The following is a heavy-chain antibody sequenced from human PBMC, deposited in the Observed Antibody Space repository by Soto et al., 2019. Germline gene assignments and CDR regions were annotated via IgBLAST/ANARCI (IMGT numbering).Heavy chain of an antibody. CDR2: IYAGGTTT. V-gene: IGHV3-23*03. Sequence: EVELLESGGGLVQPGGSLTLSCAASGFIFSNYAMFWVRQAPGKGLDWVSTIYAGGTTTHYAESVKGRFTISRDNSNNRLYLQLNNLRAEDTAVYFCAKDLSRGDGYVDFDYWGQGTLVTVSS. CDR3: AKDLSRGDGYVDFDY. J-gene: IGHJ4*02. D-gene: IGHD3-10*01. CDR1: GFIFSNYA.